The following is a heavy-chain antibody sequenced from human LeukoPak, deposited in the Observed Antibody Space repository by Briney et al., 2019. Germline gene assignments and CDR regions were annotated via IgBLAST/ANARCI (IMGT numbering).Heavy chain of an antibody. CDR2: INHSGST. D-gene: IGHD6-13*01. Sequence: SETLSLTCAVYGGSFSGYYWSWIRQPPGKGLEWIGEINHSGSTNYNPSLKSRVTISVDTSKNQFSLKLSSVTAADTAVYYCARVVSIAAAGVVDYWGQGTLVTVSS. CDR1: GGSFSGYY. CDR3: ARVVSIAAAGVVDY. J-gene: IGHJ4*02. V-gene: IGHV4-34*01.